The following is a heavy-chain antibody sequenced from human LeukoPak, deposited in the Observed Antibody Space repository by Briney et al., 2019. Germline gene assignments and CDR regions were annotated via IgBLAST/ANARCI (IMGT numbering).Heavy chain of an antibody. CDR2: INPNSGGT. CDR3: ARDLGRDGSGWYPYHDY. D-gene: IGHD6-19*01. Sequence: GASVKVSCKASGYTFTGYYIHWVRQAPGQGLEWMGWINPNSGGTNYAQKFQGRVTLTRDTSISTAYMELSRLTSDDTAVYYCARDLGRDGSGWYPYHDYWGQGTLVTVSS. V-gene: IGHV1-2*02. CDR1: GYTFTGYY. J-gene: IGHJ4*02.